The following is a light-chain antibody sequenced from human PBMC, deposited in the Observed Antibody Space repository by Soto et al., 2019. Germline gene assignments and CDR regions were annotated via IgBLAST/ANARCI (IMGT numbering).Light chain of an antibody. CDR3: QQFSSYPLT. Sequence: DIQMTHSPSTLSGSVGDRVTITFRASQSISSYLNWYQQKPGKAPKLLIYAASSLQSGVPSRFSGSGSGTDFTLTISRLEPEDFAVYYCQQFSSYPLTFGGGTKVDIK. J-gene: IGKJ4*01. V-gene: IGKV1-39*01. CDR2: AAS. CDR1: QSISSY.